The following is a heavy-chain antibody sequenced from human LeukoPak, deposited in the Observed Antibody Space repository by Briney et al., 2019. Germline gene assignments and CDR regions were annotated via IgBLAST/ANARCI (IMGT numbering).Heavy chain of an antibody. CDR1: GFTFSSYG. CDR2: ISGSGGST. D-gene: IGHD3-22*01. Sequence: GGSLRLSCAASGFTFSSYGMSWVRQAPGKGLEWVSAISGSGGSTYYADSVKGRFTISRDNAKNSLYLQMNSLRAEDTAVYYCARSEYYYDSSGYYYGFNYYYYMHVWGKGTTVTISS. CDR3: ARSEYYYDSSGYYYGFNYYYYMHV. J-gene: IGHJ6*03. V-gene: IGHV3-23*01.